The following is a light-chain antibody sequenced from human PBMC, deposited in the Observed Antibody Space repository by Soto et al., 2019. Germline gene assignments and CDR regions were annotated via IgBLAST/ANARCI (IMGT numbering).Light chain of an antibody. CDR3: QQRSNWPPIT. V-gene: IGKV3-11*01. CDR2: GAS. Sequence: ILMTQSPATLSVSPGGRATLSCRASQSISDTLAWYQQKPGQAPRLLIHGASTRATGFPARFSGSGFGTDFTLTISSLEPEDAAVYYCQQRSNWPPITFGQGTRLEIK. J-gene: IGKJ5*01. CDR1: QSISDT.